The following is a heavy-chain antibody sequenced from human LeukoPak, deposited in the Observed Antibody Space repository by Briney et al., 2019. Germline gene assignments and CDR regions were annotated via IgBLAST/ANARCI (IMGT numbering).Heavy chain of an antibody. CDR2: ISPHGDIE. CDR1: GFTFTTFG. CDR3: AKIHNNDDY. D-gene: IGHD1-1*01. Sequence: GGSLRLSCAASGFTFTTFGMHWVRQAPGKGLEWVAAISPHGDIEYYTDSVKGRFTISRDNSKNMIYLQMNSLRGEDSAVYYCAKIHNNDDYWGQGNLVTVSS. J-gene: IGHJ4*02. V-gene: IGHV3-30*18.